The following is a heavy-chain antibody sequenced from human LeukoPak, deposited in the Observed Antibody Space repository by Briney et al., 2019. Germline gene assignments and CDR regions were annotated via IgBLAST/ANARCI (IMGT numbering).Heavy chain of an antibody. CDR2: IIPILGIA. CDR3: ARCPPIDGGSWGWFDP. V-gene: IGHV1-69*04. J-gene: IGHJ5*02. D-gene: IGHD3-16*01. Sequence: SVKVSCKASGGTFSSYAISWVRQAPGQGLEWMGRIIPILGIANYAQKFQGRVTITADKSTSTAYMELSSLRSEDTAVYYCARCPPIDGGSWGWFDPWGQGTLVTVSS. CDR1: GGTFSSYA.